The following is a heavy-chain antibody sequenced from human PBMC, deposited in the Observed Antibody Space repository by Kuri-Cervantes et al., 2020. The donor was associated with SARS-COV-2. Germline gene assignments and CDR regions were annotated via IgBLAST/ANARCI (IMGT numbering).Heavy chain of an antibody. D-gene: IGHD2-2*03. J-gene: IGHJ5*02. CDR2: IYYSGST. Sequence: SCTVSGGSISSGDYYWSWIRQPPGKGLEWIGYIYYSGSTYYNPSLKSRVTISVDTSKNQFSLKLSSVTAADTAVYYCARHDGYCSSTSCTRTGWFDPWGQGTLVTVSS. CDR1: GGSISSGDYY. V-gene: IGHV4-30-4*08. CDR3: ARHDGYCSSTSCTRTGWFDP.